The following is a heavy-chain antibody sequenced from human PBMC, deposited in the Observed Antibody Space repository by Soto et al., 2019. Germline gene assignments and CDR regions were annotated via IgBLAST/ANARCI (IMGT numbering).Heavy chain of an antibody. V-gene: IGHV4-30-2*01. D-gene: IGHD2-15*01. CDR3: ARAFDCSGGSCSPSFDY. J-gene: IGHJ4*02. CDR2: IYHSGST. Sequence: SETLSLTCAVSGGSISSGGYSWSWIRQPPGKGLEWIGYIYHSGSTYYNPSLKSRVTISVDRSKNQFSLKLSSVTAADTAVYYCARAFDCSGGSCSPSFDYWGQGTLVTVSS. CDR1: GGSISSGGYS.